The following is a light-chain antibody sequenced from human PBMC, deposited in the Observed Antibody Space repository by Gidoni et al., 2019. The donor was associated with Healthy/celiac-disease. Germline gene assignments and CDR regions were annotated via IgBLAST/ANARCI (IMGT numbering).Light chain of an antibody. Sequence: EIVMTQSPDTLSVSPGERATISCRASQSVSSNLAWYHQKPGQAPRLLIYGASTRATGIPARFSGSGSGTEFTLTISSLQSEDCAVYYCQQYNNWPFTFGPGTKVDIK. CDR2: GAS. CDR3: QQYNNWPFT. V-gene: IGKV3-15*01. J-gene: IGKJ3*01. CDR1: QSVSSN.